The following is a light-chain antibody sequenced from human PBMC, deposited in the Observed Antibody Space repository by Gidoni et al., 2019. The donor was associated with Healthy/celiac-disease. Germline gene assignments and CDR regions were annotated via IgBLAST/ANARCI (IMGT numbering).Light chain of an antibody. CDR1: QSVSSY. J-gene: IGKJ1*01. CDR3: QQRSNWPWT. Sequence: EIVLPQSPATLSLSPGERATLSCRASQSVSSYLAWYQQKPGQAPRLLIYDASNRAPGIPARFSGSGSGTDFTLTISSLEPEDFAVYYCQQRSNWPWTFGQGTKVEIK. V-gene: IGKV3-11*01. CDR2: DAS.